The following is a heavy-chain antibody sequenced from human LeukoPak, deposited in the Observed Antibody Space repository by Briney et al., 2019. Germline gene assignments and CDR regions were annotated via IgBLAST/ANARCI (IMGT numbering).Heavy chain of an antibody. J-gene: IGHJ4*02. V-gene: IGHV4-4*02. CDR2: ISHGGIT. D-gene: IGHD2-8*02. CDR3: ARSAGWWSLDY. Sequence: SETLSLTCAVSGDSISSRNWWTWVRQSPGKGLDWVGEISHGGITKYNPSLKNRVTISKDNSRNEFSLKLNSVTAADTAVYFCARSAGWWSLDYWGQGALVTVSA. CDR1: GDSISSRNW.